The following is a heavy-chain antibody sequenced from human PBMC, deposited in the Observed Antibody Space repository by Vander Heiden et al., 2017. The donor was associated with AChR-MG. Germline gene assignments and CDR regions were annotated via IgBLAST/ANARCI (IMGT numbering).Heavy chain of an antibody. J-gene: IGHJ5*02. CDR1: GGSISSGGYY. CDR3: ARDGVRRGGSGRLRLNWFDP. V-gene: IGHV4-31*03. CDR2: IYYSGST. D-gene: IGHD3-10*01. Sequence: QVQLQESGPGLVKPSQTLSLTCTVSGGSISSGGYYWGWIRQHPGKGLEWIGYIYYSGSTYYNPSLKSRVTISVDTSKNQFSLKLSSVTAADTAVYYCARDGVRRGGSGRLRLNWFDPWGQGTLVTVSS.